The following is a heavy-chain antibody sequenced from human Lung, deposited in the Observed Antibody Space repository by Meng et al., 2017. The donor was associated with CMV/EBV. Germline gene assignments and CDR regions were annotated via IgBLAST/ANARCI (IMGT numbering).Heavy chain of an antibody. CDR3: ASDSSSSYYYYYYYYGMDV. D-gene: IGHD6-6*01. Sequence: ESXKISXAASGFTFSSYSMNWVRQAPGKGLEWVSSISSSSSYIYYADSVKGRFTISRDNAKNSLYLQMNSPRAEDTAVYYCASDSSSSYYYYYYYYGMDVWGQGTTVTVSS. CDR2: ISSSSSYI. CDR1: GFTFSSYS. V-gene: IGHV3-21*01. J-gene: IGHJ6*02.